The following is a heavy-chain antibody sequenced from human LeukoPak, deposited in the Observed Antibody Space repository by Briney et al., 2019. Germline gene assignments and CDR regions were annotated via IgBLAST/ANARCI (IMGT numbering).Heavy chain of an antibody. V-gene: IGHV4-31*03. CDR1: GGSISSGGYY. Sequence: PSQTLSLTCTVSGGSISSGGYYWSWIRQHPGKGLEWIGYIYYSGSTYYNPSLKGRVTISVDTSKNQFSLKLSSVTAADTAVYYCARVEGLDSSGYYLDYWGQGTLVTVSS. D-gene: IGHD3-22*01. CDR2: IYYSGST. CDR3: ARVEGLDSSGYYLDY. J-gene: IGHJ4*02.